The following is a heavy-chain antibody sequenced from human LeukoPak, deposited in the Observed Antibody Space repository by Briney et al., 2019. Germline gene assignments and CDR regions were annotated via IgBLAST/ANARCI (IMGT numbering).Heavy chain of an antibody. Sequence: SETLSLTCTVPGGSINNYYWSWIRQPAGKGLEWIGRIYTRGSTNYNPSLKSRVTMSVDTSRNQFSLKLSSVTAADTAVYYCARGRYCSADICSGGDAFDIWGQGTMVSVSS. V-gene: IGHV4-4*07. CDR3: ARGRYCSADICSGGDAFDI. CDR2: IYTRGST. CDR1: GGSINNYY. D-gene: IGHD2-15*01. J-gene: IGHJ3*02.